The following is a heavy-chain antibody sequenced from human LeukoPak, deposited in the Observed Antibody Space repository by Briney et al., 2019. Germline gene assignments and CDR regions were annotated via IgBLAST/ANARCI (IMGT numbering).Heavy chain of an antibody. Sequence: GASAKVSCKASGYTFTNYDINWVRQATGQGLEWMGWLNPHSGNTGYAQKFQGRVTMTRNTSISTAYMELSSLRSDDTAVYYCARRIISDYWGQGSLVTVSS. CDR1: GYTFTNYD. V-gene: IGHV1-8*01. CDR2: LNPHSGNT. D-gene: IGHD3-10*01. J-gene: IGHJ4*02. CDR3: ARRIISDY.